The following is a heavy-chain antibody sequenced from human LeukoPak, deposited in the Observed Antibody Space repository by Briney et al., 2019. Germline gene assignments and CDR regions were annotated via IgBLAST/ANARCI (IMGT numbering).Heavy chain of an antibody. V-gene: IGHV3-7*01. Sequence: GGSLRLSCAASGFFFSSYWMSWVRQAPGKGLEWVAYIKEDGSEKYYVDSVKGRFTISRDNAKNSLYLQMNSLRAEDTAVYYCARDRAAAGLDYWGQGTLVTVSS. CDR3: ARDRAAAGLDY. D-gene: IGHD6-13*01. J-gene: IGHJ4*02. CDR2: IKEDGSEK. CDR1: GFFFSSYW.